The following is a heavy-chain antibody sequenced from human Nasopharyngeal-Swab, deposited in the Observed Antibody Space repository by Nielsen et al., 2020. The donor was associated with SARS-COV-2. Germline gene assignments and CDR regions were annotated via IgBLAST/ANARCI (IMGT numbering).Heavy chain of an antibody. CDR2: VDSSGST. J-gene: IGHJ6*02. CDR1: GGSISSYY. V-gene: IGHV4-59*13. D-gene: IGHD2-2*01. CDR3: GRGACSITTCYENVDV. Sequence: SETLFLTCTVSGGSISSYYWSWIRQPPGKGLEWIGCVDSSGSTNYKPSLKSRVTISVDTSKNQFSLNLSSVTAADTAVYYCGRGACSITTCYENVDVWGQGTTVTVSS.